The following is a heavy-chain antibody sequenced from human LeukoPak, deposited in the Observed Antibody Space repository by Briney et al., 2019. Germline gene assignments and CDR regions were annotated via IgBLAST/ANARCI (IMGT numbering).Heavy chain of an antibody. V-gene: IGHV4-61*09. J-gene: IGHJ6*04. CDR3: ARCMSELDYGDYAYYYHMDV. D-gene: IGHD4-17*01. CDR1: GDSLTSGSRY. CDR2: FYSSTRT. Sequence: PSETLSLTRTVSGDSLTSGSRYWSWIRQPAGKGLEWIGHFYSSTRTTYNPSLESRVTISGDTAKNQFSLKLDSVTAADTAVYFCARCMSELDYGDYAYYYHMDVWGKGITVTVSS.